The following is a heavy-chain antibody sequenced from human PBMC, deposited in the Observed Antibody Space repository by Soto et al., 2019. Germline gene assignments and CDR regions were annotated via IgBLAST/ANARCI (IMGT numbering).Heavy chain of an antibody. CDR1: GFTFSSYS. J-gene: IGHJ2*01. D-gene: IGHD2-15*01. CDR3: ARARGVVAAINPWYFDL. V-gene: IGHV3-21*01. CDR2: ISSSSSYI. Sequence: PGGSLRLSCAASGFTFSSYSMNWVRQAPGKGLEWVSSISSSSSYIYYADSVKGRFTISRDNAKNSLYLQMNSLRAEDTAVYYCARARGVVAAINPWYFDLWGRGTLVT.